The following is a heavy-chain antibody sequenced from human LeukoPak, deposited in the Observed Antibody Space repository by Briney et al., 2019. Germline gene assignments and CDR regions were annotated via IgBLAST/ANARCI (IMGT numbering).Heavy chain of an antibody. CDR3: AKDGGAPLYYYGMDV. V-gene: IGHV3-30*18. D-gene: IGHD1-26*01. CDR1: GFTFSSYG. CDR2: ISYDGSNK. Sequence: GGSLRLSCAASGFTFSSYGMHWVRQAPGKGLEWVAVISYDGSNKYYADSVKGRFTISRDNSRNTLYLQMNSLRAEDTAVYYRAKDGGAPLYYYGMDVWGQGTTVTVSS. J-gene: IGHJ6*02.